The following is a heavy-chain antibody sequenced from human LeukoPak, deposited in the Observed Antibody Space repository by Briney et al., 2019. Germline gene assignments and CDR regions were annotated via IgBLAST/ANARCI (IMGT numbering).Heavy chain of an antibody. V-gene: IGHV3-23*01. CDR2: ISGSGGST. D-gene: IGHD3-16*01. Sequence: GGSLRLSCAASDFTFSNYAMSWVRQAPGKGLEWVSFISGSGGSTYYADSVKGRFTISRDNSKSTLYLHMNSLRVEDTAVYYCAKDAEDRGGRYYFDYWGQGTLVTVSS. J-gene: IGHJ4*02. CDR3: AKDAEDRGGRYYFDY. CDR1: DFTFSNYA.